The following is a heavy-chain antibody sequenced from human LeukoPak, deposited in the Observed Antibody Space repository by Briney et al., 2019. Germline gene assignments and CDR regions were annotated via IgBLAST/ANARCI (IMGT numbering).Heavy chain of an antibody. J-gene: IGHJ4*02. V-gene: IGHV3-74*01. Sequence: GGSLRLSCEASGFTLSSYWMHWVRQVPGKGLVWVSRVNSDGSTRNYADAVEGRFTISRDIAKNTLYLQMNSLRAEDTAVYFCARRAFSGSYYYFDHWGQGTLVTVSS. CDR3: ARRAFSGSYYYFDH. CDR2: VNSDGSTR. CDR1: GFTLSSYW. D-gene: IGHD1-26*01.